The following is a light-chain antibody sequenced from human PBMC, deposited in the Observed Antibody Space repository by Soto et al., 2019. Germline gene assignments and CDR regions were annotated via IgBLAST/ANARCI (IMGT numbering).Light chain of an antibody. CDR2: GAS. V-gene: IGKV1-5*01. CDR3: QHHNSYSQT. J-gene: IGKJ1*01. Sequence: DIQMTQSPPTLSASVGDKVTNTCRASQSIRHYLAWYQQMPGKAPKLLIYGASTLQSGVPSRFSGSGSGTEFTLTISSLQPDDFGTYFCQHHNSYSQTFGQGTK. CDR1: QSIRHY.